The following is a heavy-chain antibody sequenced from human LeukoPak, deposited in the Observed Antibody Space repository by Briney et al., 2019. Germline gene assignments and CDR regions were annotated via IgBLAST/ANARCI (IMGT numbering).Heavy chain of an antibody. CDR3: ARAPSGLYCSSTSCEVYYYYMDV. D-gene: IGHD2-2*01. CDR2: IYTSGST. V-gene: IGHV4-4*07. Sequence: SETLSLTCTVSGGSISSYYWSWIRQPAGKGLEWIGRIYTSGSTNYNPSLKSRVTMSVDTSKNQFSLKLSSVTAADTAVYYCARAPSGLYCSSTSCEVYYYYMDVWGKGTTVTVSS. J-gene: IGHJ6*03. CDR1: GGSISSYY.